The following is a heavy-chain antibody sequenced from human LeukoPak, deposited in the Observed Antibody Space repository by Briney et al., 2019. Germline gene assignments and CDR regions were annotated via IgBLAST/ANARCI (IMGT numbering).Heavy chain of an antibody. V-gene: IGHV4-4*02. D-gene: IGHD5-12*01. Sequence: SGTLSLTCAVYGDSITNTNWGSRVRPPPGKGLEWIAELDHTGNTNYNPSLKSRVTISADKSKNQFSLKLNPVTPADTAVSSCPRGYAPGSWGQGTLLTVSA. J-gene: IGHJ5*02. CDR3: PRGYAPGS. CDR2: LDHTGNT. CDR1: GDSITNTNW.